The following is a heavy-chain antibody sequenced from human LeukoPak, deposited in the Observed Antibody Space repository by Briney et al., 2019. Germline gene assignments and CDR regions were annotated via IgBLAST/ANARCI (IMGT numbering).Heavy chain of an antibody. CDR2: INSDGSST. J-gene: IGHJ4*02. V-gene: IGHV3-74*01. CDR3: ASPAAVAGTGDFDY. Sequence: GGSLRLYCAASGFTFSSYWMHWVRQAPGKGLVWVSRINSDGSSTSYADSVKGRFTISRDNAKNTLYLQMNSLRAEDTAVYYCASPAAVAGTGDFDYWGQGTLVIVSS. D-gene: IGHD6-19*01. CDR1: GFTFSSYW.